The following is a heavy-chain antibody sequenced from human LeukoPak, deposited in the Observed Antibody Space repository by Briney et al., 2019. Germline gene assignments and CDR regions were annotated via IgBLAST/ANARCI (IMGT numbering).Heavy chain of an antibody. CDR2: MNPNSGNT. J-gene: IGHJ4*02. CDR1: GYTFTSYD. D-gene: IGHD3-3*01. V-gene: IGHV1-8*03. CDR3: ARSMYDFWSGYYPFDY. Sequence: GASVKVSCKASGYTFTSYDINWVRQATGQGLEWMGWMNPNSGNTGYAQKFQGRVTITRNTSISTAYMDLRSLRSDDTAVYYCARSMYDFWSGYYPFDYWGQGTLVTVSS.